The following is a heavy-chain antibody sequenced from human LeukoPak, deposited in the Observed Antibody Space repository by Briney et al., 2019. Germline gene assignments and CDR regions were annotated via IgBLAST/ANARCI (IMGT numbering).Heavy chain of an antibody. D-gene: IGHD6-13*01. CDR3: AWQPALAAAGALDY. CDR2: VNSDGSST. CDR1: GFTFSSYS. J-gene: IGHJ4*02. V-gene: IGHV3-74*01. Sequence: GGSLRLSCAASGFTFSSYSMNWVRQAPGKGLVWVSRVNSDGSSTNYADSVKGRFTIYRDNAKNTLYLQMNSLRDEDTAVYYCAWQPALAAAGALDYWGQGTLVTVSS.